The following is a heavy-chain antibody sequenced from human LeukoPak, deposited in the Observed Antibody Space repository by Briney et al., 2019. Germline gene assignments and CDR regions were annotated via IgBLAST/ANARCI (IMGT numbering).Heavy chain of an antibody. CDR2: ISGSGGST. CDR3: ARDASDYGDYEFDY. CDR1: GFTFSSYA. Sequence: VQPGGSLRLSCAASGFTFSSYAMSWVRQAPGKGLEWVSAISGSGGSTYYADSVKGRFTISRDNAKNSLYLQMNSLGAEDTAVYYCARDASDYGDYEFDYWGQGTLVTVSS. D-gene: IGHD4-17*01. J-gene: IGHJ4*02. V-gene: IGHV3-23*01.